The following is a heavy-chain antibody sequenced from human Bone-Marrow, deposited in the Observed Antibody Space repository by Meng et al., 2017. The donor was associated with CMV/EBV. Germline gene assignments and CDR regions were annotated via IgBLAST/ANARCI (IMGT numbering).Heavy chain of an antibody. CDR2: IFYNGNT. V-gene: IGHV4-39*07. CDR1: GDSISSSFFY. CDR3: ARDLIAASGKKGFDY. J-gene: IGHJ4*02. D-gene: IGHD6-13*01. Sequence: SETLSLTCTASGDSISSSFFYWGWIRQPPGKGLEWIGSIFYNGNTFYNPSLWGRVTISVGTSKKHFSLRLSSVTAADTAVYYCARDLIAASGKKGFDYCCEAKLATSSS.